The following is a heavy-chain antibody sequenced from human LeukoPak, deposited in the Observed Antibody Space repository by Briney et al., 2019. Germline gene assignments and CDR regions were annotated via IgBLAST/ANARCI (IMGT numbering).Heavy chain of an antibody. V-gene: IGHV1-46*01. Sequence: GGSLRLSCAASGFTFTSYYMHWVRQAPGQGLEWMGIINPSGGSTSYAQKFQGRVTMTRDTSTSTVYMELSSLRSEDTAVYYCARDLEGGSYNYYYYGMDVWGQGTTVTVSS. CDR1: GFTFTSYY. J-gene: IGHJ6*02. CDR3: ARDLEGGSYNYYYYGMDV. D-gene: IGHD1-26*01. CDR2: INPSGGST.